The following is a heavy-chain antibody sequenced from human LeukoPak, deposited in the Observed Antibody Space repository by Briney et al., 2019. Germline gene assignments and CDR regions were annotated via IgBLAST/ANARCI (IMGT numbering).Heavy chain of an antibody. Sequence: GGSLRLSCAASAFTFSDYYMSWIRQAPGKGLEWVSYISSSGSTIYYADSVKGRFTISRDNAKNSLYLQMNSLRAEDTAVYYCAKDVNYYDSSGYSIFQHWGQGTLVTVSS. CDR1: AFTFSDYY. J-gene: IGHJ1*01. CDR3: AKDVNYYDSSGYSIFQH. CDR2: ISSSGSTI. D-gene: IGHD3-22*01. V-gene: IGHV3-11*01.